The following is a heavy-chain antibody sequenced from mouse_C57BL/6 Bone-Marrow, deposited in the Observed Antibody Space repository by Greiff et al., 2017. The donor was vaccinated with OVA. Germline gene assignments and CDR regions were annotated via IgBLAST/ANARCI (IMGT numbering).Heavy chain of an antibody. Sequence: EVQGVESGGGLVQPGGSLKLSCAASGFTFSSYGVSWVRQTPDKRLEWVATISSGGSYTYYPDSVKGRFTISRDNAKNTLYLQMSSLKSEDTAMYYCARHDGYYWFAYWGQGTLVTVSA. J-gene: IGHJ3*01. CDR3: ARHDGYYWFAY. CDR1: GFTFSSYG. CDR2: ISSGGSYT. D-gene: IGHD2-3*01. V-gene: IGHV5-6*01.